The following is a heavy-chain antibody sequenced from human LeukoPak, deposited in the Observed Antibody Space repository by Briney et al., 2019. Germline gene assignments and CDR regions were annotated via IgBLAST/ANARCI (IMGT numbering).Heavy chain of an antibody. CDR2: MNPNSGNT. CDR1: GYTFTEYY. CDR3: ARALSYYDRSPNP. Sequence: VASVKVSCKASGYTFTEYYIHWVRQATGQGLEWMGWMNPNSGNTGHAQKFQGRVTMTRNTSISTAYMELSSLRSEDTAVYYCARALSYYDRSPNPWGQGTLVTVSS. V-gene: IGHV1-8*01. D-gene: IGHD3-22*01. J-gene: IGHJ5*02.